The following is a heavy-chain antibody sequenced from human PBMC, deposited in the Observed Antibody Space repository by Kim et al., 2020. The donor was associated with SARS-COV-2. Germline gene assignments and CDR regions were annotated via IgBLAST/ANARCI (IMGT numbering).Heavy chain of an antibody. CDR3: ARASGRFGELPNWFDP. J-gene: IGHJ5*02. D-gene: IGHD3-10*01. V-gene: IGHV4-31*02. Sequence: SLKSRVTISVDTSKNQFSLKLSSVTAADTAVYYCARASGRFGELPNWFDPWGQGTLVTVSS.